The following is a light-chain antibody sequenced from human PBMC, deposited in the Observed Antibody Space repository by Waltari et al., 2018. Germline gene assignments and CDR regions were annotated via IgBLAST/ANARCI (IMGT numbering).Light chain of an antibody. CDR2: DVN. CDR1: SSDIGAYNF. V-gene: IGLV2-14*03. CDR3: SSYTTGSTRYV. J-gene: IGLJ1*01. Sequence: QSALTQPASVSGSPGQSITIPCTGTSSDIGAYNFVSWYQKHPGKAPKVMIYDVNNRPPGVSSRFSGSKSGNTASLTISGLQAEDEADYYCSSYTTGSTRYVFGSGTKVTVL.